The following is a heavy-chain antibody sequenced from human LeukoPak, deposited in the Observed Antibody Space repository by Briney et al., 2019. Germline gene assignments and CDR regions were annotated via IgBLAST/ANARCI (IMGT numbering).Heavy chain of an antibody. Sequence: ASVKVSCKASGYTFTGYYMHWVRQAPGQGLEWMGWINPNNGVTSYAQKFQGRVIMTRDTSIRTAYMELSSLRSDDTAVYYCARDKVAAAGLQADDYYYYYMDVWGKGTTVTVSS. CDR1: GYTFTGYY. V-gene: IGHV1-2*02. CDR2: INPNNGVT. D-gene: IGHD6-13*01. J-gene: IGHJ6*03. CDR3: ARDKVAAAGLQADDYYYYYMDV.